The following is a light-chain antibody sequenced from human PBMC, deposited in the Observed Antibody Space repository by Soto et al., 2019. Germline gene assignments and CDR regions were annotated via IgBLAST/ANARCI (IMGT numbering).Light chain of an antibody. V-gene: IGLV2-11*01. CDR2: AVN. CDR3: CSYAGSYTWV. Sequence: QSALTQPRSESGSLGQSVTICCTGTSSDVGDYNYVSWYQQHPGKAPKLLIYAVNMRPSGVPDRFSGSKSGNTASLTISGLQAEDEADYSCCSYAGSYTWVFGGGTKLTVL. J-gene: IGLJ3*02. CDR1: SSDVGDYNY.